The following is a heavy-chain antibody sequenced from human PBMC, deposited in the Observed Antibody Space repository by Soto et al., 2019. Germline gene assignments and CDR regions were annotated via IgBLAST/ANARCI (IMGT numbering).Heavy chain of an antibody. J-gene: IGHJ6*02. V-gene: IGHV1-18*04. CDR1: GYTFTTYG. Sequence: ASVKVSCKASGYTFTTYGISWVRQAPGQGLEWMGWISPYNGTTKYAEKFQGEMTMTTDTATSTAYMDLRSLRSDDTAVYYCARDGERDTGLNFYYYIGLDVWGQGTTVTVSS. D-gene: IGHD1-1*01. CDR3: ARDGERDTGLNFYYYIGLDV. CDR2: ISPYNGTT.